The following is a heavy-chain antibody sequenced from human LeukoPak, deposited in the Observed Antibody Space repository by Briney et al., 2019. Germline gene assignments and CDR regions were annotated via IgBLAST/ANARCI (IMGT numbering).Heavy chain of an antibody. Sequence: GGSLRLSCAASGFTFSSYAMHWVRQAPGKGLEWVAVISYDGSNQFYADSVKGRFTISRDNSKNTLYLQMNSPRAEDTAVYYCAREGASTSLDYWGQGTLVAVS. CDR3: AREGASTSLDY. J-gene: IGHJ4*02. D-gene: IGHD3-16*01. CDR2: ISYDGSNQ. CDR1: GFTFSSYA. V-gene: IGHV3-30-3*01.